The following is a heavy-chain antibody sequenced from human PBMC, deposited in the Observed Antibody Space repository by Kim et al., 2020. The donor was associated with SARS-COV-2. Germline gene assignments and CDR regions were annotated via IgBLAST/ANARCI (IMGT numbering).Heavy chain of an antibody. CDR1: GFTFSTYE. CDR2: ISTSGSTI. CDR3: ARSLYCSSTSCFYGMDV. J-gene: IGHJ6*02. Sequence: GGSLRLSFAASGFTFSTYEMNWVRQAPGKGLEWISYISTSGSTIYYADSVKGRFTISRDNAKSSLSLQMNSLRAEDTAVYYCARSLYCSSTSCFYGMDVWGQGTTVTVSS. D-gene: IGHD2-2*01. V-gene: IGHV3-48*03.